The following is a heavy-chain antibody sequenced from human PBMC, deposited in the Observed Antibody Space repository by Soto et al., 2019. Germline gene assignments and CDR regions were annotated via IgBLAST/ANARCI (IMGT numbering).Heavy chain of an antibody. CDR1: GGSISSYY. CDR3: ARVAVPNWFDP. CDR2: IYYSGST. Sequence: SEAQSLTCTVSGGSISSYYWSWIRQPPGKGLEWIGYIYYSGSTNYNPSLKSRVTISVDTSKNQFSLKLSSVTAADPAVYYCARVAVPNWFDPWGQGTLVTVSS. D-gene: IGHD1-1*01. J-gene: IGHJ5*02. V-gene: IGHV4-59*01.